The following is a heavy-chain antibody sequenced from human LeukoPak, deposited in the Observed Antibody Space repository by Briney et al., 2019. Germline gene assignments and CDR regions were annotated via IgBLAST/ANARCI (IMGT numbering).Heavy chain of an antibody. Sequence: SETLSLTCTVSGASIRTSEDHWTWIRQHPGKGLEWIGYTSNSDYPDSNPSLKSRVTISLDTSKNQFSLKLRSVTAADTAVYYCARERVGGYSYGSYGMDVWGQGTTVTVSS. J-gene: IGHJ6*02. CDR1: GASIRTSEDH. CDR3: ARERVGGYSYGSYGMDV. D-gene: IGHD5-18*01. CDR2: TSNSDYP. V-gene: IGHV4-31*03.